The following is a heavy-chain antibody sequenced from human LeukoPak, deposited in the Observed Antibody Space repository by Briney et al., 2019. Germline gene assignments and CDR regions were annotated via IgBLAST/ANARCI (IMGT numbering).Heavy chain of an antibody. CDR3: ARQYGDNSGSLDH. J-gene: IGHJ4*02. Sequence: GASVEVSCKASGYTFFTYGVTWVRQAPGQGLEWMGWISTYNGNTIARKFQGRVTLTTDTSTSTAYMELRSLKSDDTAVYYCARQYGDNSGSLDHWGQGTPVTVSS. V-gene: IGHV1-18*01. CDR2: ISTYNGNT. CDR1: GYTFFTYG. D-gene: IGHD4-23*01.